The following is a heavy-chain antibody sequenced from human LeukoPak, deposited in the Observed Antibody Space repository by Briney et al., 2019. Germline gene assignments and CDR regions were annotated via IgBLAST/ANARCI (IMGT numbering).Heavy chain of an antibody. V-gene: IGHV4-38-2*01. J-gene: IGHJ4*02. CDR1: GYSISSGYY. D-gene: IGHD4-17*01. CDR2: IYHSGST. Sequence: KPSETLSLTCAVSGYSISSGYYWDWIRQPPGKGLEWIGSIYHSGSTYYNPSLKSRVTISVDTSKNQFSLKLSSVTAADTAVYYCARRYGDYPYYFDYWGQGTLVTVSS. CDR3: ARRYGDYPYYFDY.